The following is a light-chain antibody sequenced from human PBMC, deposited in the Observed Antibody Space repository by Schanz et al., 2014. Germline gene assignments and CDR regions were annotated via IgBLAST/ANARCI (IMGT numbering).Light chain of an antibody. J-gene: IGLJ1*01. CDR3: SSYTSSSTLYV. V-gene: IGLV2-14*01. CDR1: SSDVGGYNY. CDR2: EVT. Sequence: QSALTQPASVSGSPGQSVTISCTGTSSDVGGYNYVSWYQHHPDKVPKLLIYEVTYRPSGVSNRFSGSKSGDTASLTISGLQAEDEADYYCSSYTSSSTLYVFGTGTKLTVL.